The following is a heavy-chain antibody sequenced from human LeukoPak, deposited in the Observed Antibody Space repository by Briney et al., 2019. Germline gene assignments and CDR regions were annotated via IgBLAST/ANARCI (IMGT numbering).Heavy chain of an antibody. V-gene: IGHV3-48*03. Sequence: SCKSSGFTFSSYGMDWVRRAPGKGLEWVSYIGSSGGSRYYADSVKGRFTTSRDNAKNSLYLQMNSLRAEDTAVYYCAREDGDAFDIWGQGTMVTVSS. CDR3: AREDGDAFDI. CDR1: GFTFSSYG. CDR2: IGSSGGSR. D-gene: IGHD5-24*01. J-gene: IGHJ3*02.